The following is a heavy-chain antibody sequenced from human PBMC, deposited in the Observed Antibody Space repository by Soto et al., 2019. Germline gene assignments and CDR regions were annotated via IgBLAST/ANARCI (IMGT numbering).Heavy chain of an antibody. D-gene: IGHD6-19*01. CDR3: AKERSSGWSLDY. Sequence: EMQLLESGGGLVQPGGSLRLSCAASGFTFSAYAMNWVRQAPGKGLEWVSGISGSGDSTYYADSVKGRFTVSRDNSKNTLYLQMNSLRAEDTAVFSCAKERSSGWSLDYWGQGSLVPVSS. CDR1: GFTFSAYA. CDR2: ISGSGDST. J-gene: IGHJ4*02. V-gene: IGHV3-23*01.